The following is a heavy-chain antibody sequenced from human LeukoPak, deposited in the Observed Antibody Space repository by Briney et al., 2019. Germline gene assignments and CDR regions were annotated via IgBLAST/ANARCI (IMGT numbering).Heavy chain of an antibody. CDR3: ARDPTKYYYDSSGYPNDAFDI. D-gene: IGHD3-22*01. CDR2: ICSSCSSI. CDR1: GFTFSSFG. J-gene: IGHJ3*02. V-gene: IGHV3-48*03. Sequence: GSLRLFLATFGFTFSSFGNDWVRQAPGKGLEGVLYICSSCSSIYYADSVKGRFTISRDNAKNSLYLQMNSLRAEDTAVYYCARDPTKYYYDSSGYPNDAFDIWGQGTMVTVSS.